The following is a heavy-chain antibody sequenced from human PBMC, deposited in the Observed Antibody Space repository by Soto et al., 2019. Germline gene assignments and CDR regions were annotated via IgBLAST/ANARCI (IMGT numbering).Heavy chain of an antibody. V-gene: IGHV4-39*01. CDR3: ARLSTVTALYFDY. Sequence: SGTPSLTRPVSGGSIISSSFYWVWVRQPPGKGLEWIGNIYYSGSTYYNPSLKSRVTISVDTSKNQFSLKLSSVTAADTAVYYCARLSTVTALYFDYWGQGTLVTVSS. CDR1: GGSIISSSFY. J-gene: IGHJ4*02. CDR2: IYYSGST. D-gene: IGHD2-21*02.